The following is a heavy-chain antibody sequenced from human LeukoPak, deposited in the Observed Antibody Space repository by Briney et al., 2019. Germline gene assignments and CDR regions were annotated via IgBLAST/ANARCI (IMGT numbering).Heavy chain of an antibody. CDR1: GDSISSSSYY. CDR2: MFYSGNT. D-gene: IGHD3-22*01. CDR3: ARHPHYYFDNSAR. V-gene: IGHV4-39*01. J-gene: IGHJ4*02. Sequence: SETLSLTCTVSGDSISSSSYYWGWIRQPPGKGPEWIGSMFYSGNTYYNPSLKSRVTISVDTSKNQLSLRLSSVTAADTAVYYCARHPHYYFDNSARWGQGTLVTVSS.